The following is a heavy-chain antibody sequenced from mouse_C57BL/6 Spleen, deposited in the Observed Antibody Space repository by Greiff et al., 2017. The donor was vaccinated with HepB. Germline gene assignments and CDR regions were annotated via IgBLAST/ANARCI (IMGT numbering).Heavy chain of an antibody. J-gene: IGHJ3*01. CDR1: GFTFSDYG. D-gene: IGHD2-4*01. CDR2: ISSGSSTI. Sequence: EVNVVESGGGLVKPGGSLKLSCAASGFTFSDYGMHWVRQAPEKGLEWVAYISSGSSTIYYADTVKGRFTISRDNAKNTLFLQMTSLRSEDTAMYYCARPGDYDDGFAYWGQGTLVTVSA. CDR3: ARPGDYDDGFAY. V-gene: IGHV5-17*01.